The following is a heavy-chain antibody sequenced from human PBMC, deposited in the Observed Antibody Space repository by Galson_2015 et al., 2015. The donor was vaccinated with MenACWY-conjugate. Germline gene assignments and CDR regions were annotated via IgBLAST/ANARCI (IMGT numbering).Heavy chain of an antibody. Sequence: SLRLSCAASASTFSSTRMHWVRQAPGKGLEWVSYISSGGGTIYYADSVKGRFTISRDNAKNSLYLQMNSLRADDTAVYYCAERQWLVTWGQGTLVTVSS. CDR1: ASTFSSTR. D-gene: IGHD6-19*01. J-gene: IGHJ5*02. V-gene: IGHV3-48*01. CDR2: ISSGGGTI. CDR3: AERQWLVT.